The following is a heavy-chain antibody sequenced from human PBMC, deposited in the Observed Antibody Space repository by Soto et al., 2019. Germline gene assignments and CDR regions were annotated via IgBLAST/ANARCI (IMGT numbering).Heavy chain of an antibody. Sequence: QVQLVESGGGLVKPGGSLRLSCAASAFTFSDYYMSWIRQAPGKGLEWVSYISRSATTIYYADSVKGRFTISRDNAKNSLDLQMNNLRAEDTAVYYCASLTDYRYFDYWGQGALVTVSS. CDR2: ISRSATTI. CDR3: ASLTDYRYFDY. D-gene: IGHD3-9*01. J-gene: IGHJ4*02. V-gene: IGHV3-11*01. CDR1: AFTFSDYY.